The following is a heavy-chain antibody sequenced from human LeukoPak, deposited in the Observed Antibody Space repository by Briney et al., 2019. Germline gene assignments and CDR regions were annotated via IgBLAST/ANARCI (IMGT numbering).Heavy chain of an antibody. CDR2: TSSSSSYI. Sequence: PGGSLRLSCAASGFTFSSYSMNWVRQAPGKGLEWVSSTSSSSSYIYYADSVKGRFTISRNNAKNSLYLQMNSLRAEDTAVYYCARVQVSTPGSGWFDPWGQGTLVTVSS. CDR1: GFTFSSYS. D-gene: IGHD5/OR15-5a*01. J-gene: IGHJ5*02. CDR3: ARVQVSTPGSGWFDP. V-gene: IGHV3-21*01.